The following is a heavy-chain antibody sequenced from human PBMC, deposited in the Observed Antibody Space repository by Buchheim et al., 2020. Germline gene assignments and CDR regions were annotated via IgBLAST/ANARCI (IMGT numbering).Heavy chain of an antibody. CDR1: GFTFSSYA. Sequence: VQLVESGGGVVQPGRSLRLSCAASGFTFSSYAMSWVRQAPGKGLEWVSAISGSGGSTYYAASVKGRFTISRDNSKNKRYLQMNSLRAEDTAVYYCAKERGSTIAAAGTFYYWGQGTL. CDR3: AKERGSTIAAAGTFYY. J-gene: IGHJ4*02. V-gene: IGHV3-23*04. CDR2: ISGSGGST. D-gene: IGHD6-13*01.